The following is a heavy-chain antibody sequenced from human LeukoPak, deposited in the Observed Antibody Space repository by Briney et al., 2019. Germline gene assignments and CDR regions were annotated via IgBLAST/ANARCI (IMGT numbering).Heavy chain of an antibody. CDR3: ARGLRIAAAGTVLGY. V-gene: IGHV1-8*01. D-gene: IGHD6-13*01. CDR1: GYTFTSYD. CDR2: MNPNSGTT. J-gene: IGHJ4*01. Sequence: AAVKVSCKASGYTFTSYDINWLRQPNAQGLDGVGWMNPNSGTTGYAQTFQGRVTMSRNTSISTAYMELSSLRSEDMAVYYCARGLRIAAAGTVLGYWGQGTLVTVSS.